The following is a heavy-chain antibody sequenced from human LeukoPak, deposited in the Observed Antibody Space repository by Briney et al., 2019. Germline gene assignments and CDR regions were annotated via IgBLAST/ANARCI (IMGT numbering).Heavy chain of an antibody. D-gene: IGHD4-23*01. J-gene: IGHJ5*02. Sequence: SETLSLTCAVYGGPFRGSFWSWIRQAPGQGLEWIGETSPSGSSNYNPSLKRRITMSVNTSKSQFSLRLTPVNAADTAVYYCARGIFYGGRNPYIWFDLWGQGTLVTVSS. CDR1: GGPFRGSF. V-gene: IGHV4-34*01. CDR3: ARGIFYGGRNPYIWFDL. CDR2: TSPSGSS.